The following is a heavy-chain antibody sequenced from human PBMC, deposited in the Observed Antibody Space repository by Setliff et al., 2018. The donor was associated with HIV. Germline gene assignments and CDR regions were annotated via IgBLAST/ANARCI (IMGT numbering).Heavy chain of an antibody. CDR2: SIPNYSVE. Sequence: SVKVSCKASGGTFSNYAISWVRQAPGQGLEWMGGSIPNYSVETQKFRDRVSIYVDQSRRTAYMELRNLRFDDTALYFCARGGRWWGPNNPSPHFYHMDLWGSGTSVTVSS. J-gene: IGHJ6*04. CDR3: ARGGRWWGPNNPSPHFYHMDL. D-gene: IGHD2-15*01. CDR1: GGTFSNYA. V-gene: IGHV1-69*10.